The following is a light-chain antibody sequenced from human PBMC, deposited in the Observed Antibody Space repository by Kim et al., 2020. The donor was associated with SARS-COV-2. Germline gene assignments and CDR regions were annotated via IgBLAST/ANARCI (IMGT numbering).Light chain of an antibody. CDR2: DNN. CDR3: GTWDSSLSADSYV. V-gene: IGLV1-51*01. CDR1: SSNIGNNY. Sequence: GQKVTISCSRSSSNIGNNYVSWYQQLPGTAPKLLIYDNNKRPSGIPDRFSGSKSGTSATLGITGLQTGDEADYYCGTWDSSLSADSYVFGTGTKVTVL. J-gene: IGLJ1*01.